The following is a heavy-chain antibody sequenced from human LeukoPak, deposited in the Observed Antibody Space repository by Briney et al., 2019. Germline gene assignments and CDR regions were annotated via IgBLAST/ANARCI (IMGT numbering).Heavy chain of an antibody. J-gene: IGHJ5*02. CDR3: ARDSDYSGNGNGDWFDP. D-gene: IGHD4-11*01. CDR1: GFRFTCFG. Sequence: ASVNVSCKASGFRFTCFGVSWVRQAPGQGLEWMGWISNYFGVTHYAEKFEDRVTMTIDTSTATAYMELRSLRYDDTAIYYCARDSDYSGNGNGDWFDPWGQGTVVTVSS. CDR2: ISNYFGVT. V-gene: IGHV1-18*04.